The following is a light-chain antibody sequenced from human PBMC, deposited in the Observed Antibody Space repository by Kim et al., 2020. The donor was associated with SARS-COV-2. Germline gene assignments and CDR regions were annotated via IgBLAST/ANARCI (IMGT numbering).Light chain of an antibody. V-gene: IGKV1-9*01. CDR1: QDISKS. CDR2: AAS. J-gene: IGKJ4*01. Sequence: IQLTQSPSSLSASVGDRVTIPCRASQDISKSVAWYQHKSGKAPKLLIYAASILQSGVPSRFSGSGSGTDFTLTISSLQPEDFATYYCQQLNNYPLTFGGGTKVEI. CDR3: QQLNNYPLT.